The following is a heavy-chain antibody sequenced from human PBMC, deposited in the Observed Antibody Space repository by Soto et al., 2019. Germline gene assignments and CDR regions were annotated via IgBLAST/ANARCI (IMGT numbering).Heavy chain of an antibody. CDR2: ISSSSSYT. CDR3: ARDYSRAWYGWFDP. D-gene: IGHD6-19*01. CDR1: GFSFSDYY. Sequence: GSLRLSCAASGFSFSDYYMIWIRQAPGKGLEWVSYISSSSSYTDYADSVKGRFTISRDNAKKSLYLQMNSLRAEDTAVYYCARDYSRAWYGWFDPWGQGTLVTVSS. V-gene: IGHV3-11*06. J-gene: IGHJ5*02.